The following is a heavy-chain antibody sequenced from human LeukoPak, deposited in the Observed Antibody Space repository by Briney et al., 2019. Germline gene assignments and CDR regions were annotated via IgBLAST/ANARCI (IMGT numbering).Heavy chain of an antibody. CDR2: IKSKTDGGTT. Sequence: PGGSPRLSCAASGFTFSNAWMSWVRQAPGKGLEWVGRIKSKTDGGTTDYAAPVKGRFTISRDDSKNTLYLQMNSLKTEDTAVYYCTTDYGDYYFAFDIWGQGTMVTVSS. V-gene: IGHV3-15*01. CDR3: TTDYGDYYFAFDI. D-gene: IGHD4-17*01. CDR1: GFTFSNAW. J-gene: IGHJ3*02.